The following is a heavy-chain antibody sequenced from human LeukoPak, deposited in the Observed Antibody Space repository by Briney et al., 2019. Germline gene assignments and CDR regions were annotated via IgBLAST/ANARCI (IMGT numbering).Heavy chain of an antibody. CDR1: GYTFTSYG. CDR2: ISAYNGNT. J-gene: IGHJ4*02. V-gene: IGHV1-18*01. D-gene: IGHD3-10*01. Sequence: ASVKVSCKASGYTFTSYGISWVRQAPGQGLEWMGWISAYNGNTNYAQKLQGRVTMTTDTSTSTAYMELRSLRSDDTAVYYCAGSSDLWFGELFLFDYWGQGTLVTVSS. CDR3: AGSSDLWFGELFLFDY.